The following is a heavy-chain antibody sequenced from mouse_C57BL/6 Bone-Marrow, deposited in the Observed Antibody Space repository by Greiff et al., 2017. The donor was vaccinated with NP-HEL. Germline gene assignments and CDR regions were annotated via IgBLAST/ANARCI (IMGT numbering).Heavy chain of an antibody. V-gene: IGHV1-59*01. CDR2: IDPSDSYP. CDR1: GYTFTSYW. D-gene: IGHD2-2*01. J-gene: IGHJ3*01. CDR3: SSVCTMLRWVAY. Sequence: QVQLQQPGAELVRPGTSVKLSCKASGYTFTSYWMHWVKQRPGQGLEWIGVIDPSDSYPNYNQKFKGKATLTVDTSSSPAYMQLSSLTSEDSAVYDCSSVCTMLRWVAYWGQGTLVTVSA.